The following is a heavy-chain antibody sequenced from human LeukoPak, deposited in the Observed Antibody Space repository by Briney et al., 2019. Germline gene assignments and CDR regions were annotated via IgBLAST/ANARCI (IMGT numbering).Heavy chain of an antibody. V-gene: IGHV1-2*06. D-gene: IGHD1-26*01. J-gene: IGHJ3*02. CDR2: INPNSGGT. CDR3: ARDVGATDAFDI. Sequence: ASVKVSCKASGYTFTGYYMHWVGQAPGQRLEWMGRINPNSGGTNYAQKFQGRVTMTRDTSISTAYMELSRLRSDDTAVYYCARDVGATDAFDIWGQGTMLTVSS. CDR1: GYTFTGYY.